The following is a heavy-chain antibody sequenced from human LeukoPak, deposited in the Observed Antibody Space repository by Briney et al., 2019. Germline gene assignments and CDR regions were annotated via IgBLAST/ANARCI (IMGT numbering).Heavy chain of an antibody. V-gene: IGHV4-39*07. CDR1: GGSISSSSYY. Sequence: PSETLSVTCTVSGGSISSSSYYWGWTRQPPGRGLEWIGSIYYSGITYYNPSLKSRVTISVDTSKNQFSLKLSSVTAADTAVYYCARLEMAVAGNDAFDIWGQGTMVTVSS. CDR2: IYYSGIT. J-gene: IGHJ3*02. D-gene: IGHD6-19*01. CDR3: ARLEMAVAGNDAFDI.